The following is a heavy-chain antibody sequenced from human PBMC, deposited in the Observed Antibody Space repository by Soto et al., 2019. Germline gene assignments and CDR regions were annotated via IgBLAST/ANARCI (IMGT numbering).Heavy chain of an antibody. CDR3: ARDWGQNSGYV. V-gene: IGHV1-2*02. CDR1: GYSFTAYY. Sequence: QVQLVQSGAEVKKPGASVKVSCKASGYSFTAYYMHWVRQAPGQGLEWRGWIHPNSGRTKNSPKFQGRVTMTRDTSVTTVYMEVSWLRSDDTAVYYCARDWGQNSGYVWGQGTLVTVSS. J-gene: IGHJ4*02. D-gene: IGHD5-12*01. CDR2: IHPNSGRT.